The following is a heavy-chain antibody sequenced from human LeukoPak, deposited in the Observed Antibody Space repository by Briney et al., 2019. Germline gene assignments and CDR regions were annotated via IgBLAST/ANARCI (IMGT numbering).Heavy chain of an antibody. CDR1: GFTFSSYA. CDR2: ISGSGGST. CDR3: AKLKYSSGYFDY. J-gene: IGHJ4*02. V-gene: IGHV3-23*01. D-gene: IGHD3-22*01. Sequence: PGGSLRLSCAAFGFTFSSYAMSWVRQAPGKGLEWVSAISGSGGSTYYADSVKGRFTISRDNSKNALYLQMNSLRAEDTAVYYCAKLKYSSGYFDYWGQGTLVTVSS.